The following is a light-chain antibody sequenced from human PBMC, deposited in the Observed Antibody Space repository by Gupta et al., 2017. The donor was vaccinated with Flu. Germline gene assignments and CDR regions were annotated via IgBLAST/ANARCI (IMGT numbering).Light chain of an antibody. CDR2: KAS. J-gene: IGKJ1*01. Sequence: DDVLTQPPLSLPVTLGQSASISCRSSQSLVFSDGDSYVSWFHQRPGQPPRRLIYKASNRDSGVPDRISGSGSGTDFTLKISRVEAEDVGVYYCMHSTRWPWTFGQGTKVEI. CDR3: MHSTRWPWT. V-gene: IGKV2-30*01. CDR1: QSLVFSDGDSY.